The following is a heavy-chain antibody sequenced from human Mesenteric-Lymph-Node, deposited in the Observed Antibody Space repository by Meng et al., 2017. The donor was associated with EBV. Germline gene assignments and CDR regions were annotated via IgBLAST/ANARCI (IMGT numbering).Heavy chain of an antibody. Sequence: QVQLQASGPGLVMPSQPLSLPCAVSGGSISSGGYYWSWIRQPPGKGLEWIGYIYYSGSTYYNPSLKSRVTISVDTSKNQFSLKLSSVTAADTAVYYCARGEDSNWFDPWGQGTLVTVSS. CDR1: GGSISSGGYY. V-gene: IGHV4-30-4*01. D-gene: IGHD2-15*01. CDR3: ARGEDSNWFDP. J-gene: IGHJ5*02. CDR2: IYYSGST.